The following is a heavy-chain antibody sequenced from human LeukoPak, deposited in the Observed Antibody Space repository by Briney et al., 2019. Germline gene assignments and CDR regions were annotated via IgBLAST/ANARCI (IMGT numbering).Heavy chain of an antibody. V-gene: IGHV4-39*07. CDR3: ARDREYSSSWANWFDP. J-gene: IGHJ5*02. Sequence: SETLSLTCTVSGGSISSSSYYWGWIRRPPGKGLEWIGSIYYSGGTYYNPSLKSRVTISVDTSKNQFSLKLSSVTAADTAVYYCARDREYSSSWANWFDPWGQGTLVTVSS. CDR1: GGSISSSSYY. D-gene: IGHD6-13*01. CDR2: IYYSGGT.